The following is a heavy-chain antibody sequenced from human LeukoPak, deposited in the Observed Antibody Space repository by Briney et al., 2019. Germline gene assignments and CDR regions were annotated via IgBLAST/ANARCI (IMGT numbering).Heavy chain of an antibody. Sequence: APVKVSCKDSGYTFTSYGISWVRQAPGQGLEWMGWISADNGNTNYAQKLQDRVTMTTDTSTSTAYMELRSLRSDDTAVYYCARWGPTVVTPLNYWGQGTLVTVSS. J-gene: IGHJ4*02. CDR3: ARWGPTVVTPLNY. V-gene: IGHV1-18*01. CDR2: ISADNGNT. CDR1: GYTFTSYG. D-gene: IGHD4-23*01.